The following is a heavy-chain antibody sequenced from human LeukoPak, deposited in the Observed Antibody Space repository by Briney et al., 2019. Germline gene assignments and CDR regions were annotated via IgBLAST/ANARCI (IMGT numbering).Heavy chain of an antibody. CDR3: ARDGPLSIVGATVDAFDI. CDR1: GFTFNNYW. D-gene: IGHD1-26*01. Sequence: PGGSLRLSCAASGFTFNNYWIHWVRQAPGKGLVWVSRINTDGRTTTYADSVKGRFTISRDNSKNTLYLQMNSLRAEDTAVYYCARDGPLSIVGATVDAFDIWGQGTMVTVSS. J-gene: IGHJ3*02. CDR2: INTDGRTT. V-gene: IGHV3-74*01.